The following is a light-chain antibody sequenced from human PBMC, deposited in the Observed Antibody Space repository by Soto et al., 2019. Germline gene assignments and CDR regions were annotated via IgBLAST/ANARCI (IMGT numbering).Light chain of an antibody. J-gene: IGKJ1*01. CDR1: QSISSY. Sequence: DIQMTQSPSTLSASVGDRVTITCRASQSISSYLAWYQQKPGKAPKVLIYKASNLESGVPSRFSGSGSETAFSLTISSLQPDDFATYYCQEYKTYSQTFGQGTKVEIK. CDR2: KAS. V-gene: IGKV1-5*03. CDR3: QEYKTYSQT.